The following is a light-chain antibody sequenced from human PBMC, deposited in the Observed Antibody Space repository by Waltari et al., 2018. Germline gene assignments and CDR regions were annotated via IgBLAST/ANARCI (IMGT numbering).Light chain of an antibody. CDR2: STL. V-gene: IGLV1-44*01. J-gene: IGLJ2*01. Sequence: QSVLTQPPSASGTLEQRVTIYCFGSSSNIGSNVVSWYQQVSGTAPRLIIHSTLQRASGVPDRFSGSKSGTSASLAISGLQAADEADYYCSAWDDSLNGPVVFGGGTKLTVL. CDR1: SSNIGSNV. CDR3: SAWDDSLNGPVV.